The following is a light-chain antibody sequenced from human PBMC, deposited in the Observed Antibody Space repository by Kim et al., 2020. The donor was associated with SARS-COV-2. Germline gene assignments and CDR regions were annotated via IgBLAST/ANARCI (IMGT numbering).Light chain of an antibody. CDR1: SSNIGPGND. J-gene: IGLJ2*01. CDR2: GNS. V-gene: IGLV1-40*01. Sequence: QRGTHSGAGGSSNIGPGNDVHWYQQLPGTAPNLHIYGNSNRPSGVPDRFSGSKSGTSASLAITGLQAEDEADYYCQSNDSSLSGVVFGGGTQLTVL. CDR3: QSNDSSLSGVV.